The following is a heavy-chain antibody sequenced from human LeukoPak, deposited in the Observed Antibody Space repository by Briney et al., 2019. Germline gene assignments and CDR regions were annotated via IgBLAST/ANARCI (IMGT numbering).Heavy chain of an antibody. CDR3: ARAYDSTDYYYYYYGMDV. CDR2: IIPIFGTA. CDR1: GGTFSSYA. D-gene: IGHD3-22*01. J-gene: IGHJ6*02. V-gene: IGHV1-69*13. Sequence: GASVKVSCKASGGTFSSYAISWVRQAPGQGLEWMGGIIPIFGTANYAQKFQGRVTITADESTSTAYMELSSLRSEDTAVYYCARAYDSTDYYYYYYGMDVWAKGPRSPSP.